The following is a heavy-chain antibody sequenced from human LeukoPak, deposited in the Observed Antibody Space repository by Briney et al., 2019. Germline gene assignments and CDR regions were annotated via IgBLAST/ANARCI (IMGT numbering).Heavy chain of an antibody. J-gene: IGHJ3*02. CDR3: ARDPSGVTYAFDI. CDR1: GFIFNNYA. Sequence: PGGSLRLSCVASGFIFNNYAMNWVRQAPGKGLEWVAVIWYDGSNKYYADSVKGRFTISRDNSKNTLYLQMNSLRAEDTAVYYCARDPSGVTYAFDIWGQGTMVTVSS. D-gene: IGHD1-26*01. V-gene: IGHV3-33*08. CDR2: IWYDGSNK.